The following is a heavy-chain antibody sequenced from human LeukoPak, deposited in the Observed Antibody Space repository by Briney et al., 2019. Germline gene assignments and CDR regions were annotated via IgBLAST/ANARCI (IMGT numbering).Heavy chain of an antibody. V-gene: IGHV3-30-3*01. CDR3: ARAPDSSGYYYYFDY. J-gene: IGHJ4*02. CDR1: GFTFSRYA. Sequence: PGGSLRLSCGASGFTFSRYAMNWVRQAPGQGLEWVAIISYGGNNQYYAESVKGRFTISRDNTKNTVYLQMNSLRPKDTAVYYCARAPDSSGYYYYFDYWGQGALVTVSS. CDR2: ISYGGNNQ. D-gene: IGHD3-22*01.